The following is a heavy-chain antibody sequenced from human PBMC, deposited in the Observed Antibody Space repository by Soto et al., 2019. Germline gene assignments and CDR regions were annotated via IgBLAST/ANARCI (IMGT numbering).Heavy chain of an antibody. CDR3: ARVSGYSSSWYYGMDV. Sequence: PSETLSLTCTVSGGSISGYYWSWIRQPPGKGLEWIGYIYYSGSTNYNPSLKSRVTISVDTSKNQFSLKLSSVTAADTAVYYCARVSGYSSSWYYGMDVWGQGTTVTVSS. D-gene: IGHD6-13*01. CDR2: IYYSGST. J-gene: IGHJ6*02. CDR1: GGSISGYY. V-gene: IGHV4-59*01.